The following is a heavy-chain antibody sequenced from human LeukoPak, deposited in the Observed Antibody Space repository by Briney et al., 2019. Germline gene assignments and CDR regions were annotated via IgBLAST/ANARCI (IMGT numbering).Heavy chain of an antibody. CDR3: AKEEVDGNGWINFDY. D-gene: IGHD3-22*01. Sequence: GGSLRLSCETSGFTFSRVSMHWVRQAPGKGLEWVALISRDGRRTFYADSVEGRFTIYRDNSENILYLQMNSLRVDDTALYYCAKEEVDGNGWINFDYWGQGTLVAASS. J-gene: IGHJ4*02. CDR1: GFTFSRVS. V-gene: IGHV3-30*18. CDR2: ISRDGRRT.